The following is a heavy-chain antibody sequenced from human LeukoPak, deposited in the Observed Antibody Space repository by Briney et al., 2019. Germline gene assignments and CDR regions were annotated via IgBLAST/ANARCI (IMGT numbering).Heavy chain of an antibody. Sequence: PSETLSLTCTVSGGSISSSSYYWGWIRQPPGKGLEWIGSIYYSGSTYYNPSLKSRVTISVDTSKNQFSLKLSSVTAADTAVYYRARLSSDYYGSGSYYFPYYYMDVWGKGTTVTISS. D-gene: IGHD3-10*01. CDR2: IYYSGST. CDR3: ARLSSDYYGSGSYYFPYYYMDV. V-gene: IGHV4-39*01. CDR1: GGSISSSSYY. J-gene: IGHJ6*03.